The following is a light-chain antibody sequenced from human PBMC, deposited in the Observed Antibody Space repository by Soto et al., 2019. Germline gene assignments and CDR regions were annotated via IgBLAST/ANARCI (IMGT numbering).Light chain of an antibody. CDR1: ESVSTNY. Sequence: IVLTQSPGTLSLSPGERATLSCRASESVSTNYLAWYQQKPGQAPRLLISGASSRATGIPDRFSGSGSGADFTLTINRLEPDDFAVYYCQQYGSVPLTFGGGTKVEIK. V-gene: IGKV3-20*01. J-gene: IGKJ4*01. CDR3: QQYGSVPLT. CDR2: GAS.